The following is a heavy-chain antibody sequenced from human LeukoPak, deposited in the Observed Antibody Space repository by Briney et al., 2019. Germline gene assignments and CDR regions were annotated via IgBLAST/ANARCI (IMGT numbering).Heavy chain of an antibody. V-gene: IGHV1-69*01. CDR3: AISTKRGYSYGFDY. J-gene: IGHJ4*02. CDR1: GGTFGSYA. CDR2: IIPIFGTA. D-gene: IGHD5-18*01. Sequence: EASVKVSCKASGGTFGSYAISWVRQAPGQGLEWMGGIIPIFGTANYAQKFQGRVTITADESTSTAYMELSSLRSEDTAVYYCAISTKRGYSYGFDYWGQGTLVTVSS.